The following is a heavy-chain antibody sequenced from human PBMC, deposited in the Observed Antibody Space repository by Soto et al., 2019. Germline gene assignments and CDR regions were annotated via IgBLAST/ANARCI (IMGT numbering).Heavy chain of an antibody. J-gene: IGHJ4*02. Sequence: QVQLVQSGAEVKKPGASVKVSCRASGYTFTGYYMHWVRQAPGQGLEWMGWINPNSGGTNYAQNFQGWVTMTRDTSISTAYMELSRLRSDDTAVYYCARTNCSSTRCYVGSWDYWGQGTLVTVSS. CDR2: INPNSGGT. V-gene: IGHV1-2*04. D-gene: IGHD2-2*01. CDR1: GYTFTGYY. CDR3: ARTNCSSTRCYVGSWDY.